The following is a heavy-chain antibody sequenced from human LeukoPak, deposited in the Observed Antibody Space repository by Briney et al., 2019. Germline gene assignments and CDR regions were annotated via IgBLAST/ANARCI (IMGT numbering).Heavy chain of an antibody. CDR2: ISSSSSYI. J-gene: IGHJ4*02. D-gene: IGHD2-21*02. CDR1: GFTFSSYS. Sequence: GGSLRLSCAASGFTFSSYSMNWVRQAPGKGLEWVSSISSSSSYIYYADSVKGRFTISRDNAKNSLYLQMNSLRAEDTAVYYCAKDRGGDCYACFDYWGQGTLVTVSS. V-gene: IGHV3-21*01. CDR3: AKDRGGDCYACFDY.